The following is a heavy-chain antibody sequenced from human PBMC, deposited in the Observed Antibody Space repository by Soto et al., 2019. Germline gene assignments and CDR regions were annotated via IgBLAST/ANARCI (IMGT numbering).Heavy chain of an antibody. J-gene: IGHJ4*02. V-gene: IGHV3-23*01. CDR1: GFTFSSYA. D-gene: IGHD3-16*01. Sequence: EVQLLESWGGLVQPGGSLRLSCAASGFTFSSYAMSWVRQAPGKGLAWVSAISGSGGSTYYADSVKGRFTISRDNTKNPLYLQMNSLRAEDTAVYYCAKSRITFGTCFEYWGQGTLVTVSS. CDR3: AKSRITFGTCFEY. CDR2: ISGSGGST.